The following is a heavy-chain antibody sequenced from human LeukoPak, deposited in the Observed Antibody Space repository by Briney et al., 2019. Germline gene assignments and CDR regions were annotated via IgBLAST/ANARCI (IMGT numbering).Heavy chain of an antibody. V-gene: IGHV6-1*01. D-gene: IGHD6-13*01. Sequence: SQTLSLTCAISGDSVSSNSAAWNWIRQSPSRGLESLGRTYYRSKWYNDYAVSVKSRITINPDTSKNQFSLQLNSVTPEDTAVYYCARVLRIAAAVRLGAFDYWGQGTLVTVSS. CDR2: TYYRSKWYN. CDR1: GDSVSSNSAA. J-gene: IGHJ4*02. CDR3: ARVLRIAAAVRLGAFDY.